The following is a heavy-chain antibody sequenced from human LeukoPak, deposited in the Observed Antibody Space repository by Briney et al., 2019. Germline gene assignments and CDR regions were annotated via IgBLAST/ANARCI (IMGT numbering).Heavy chain of an antibody. CDR1: GFTFSSYG. J-gene: IGHJ5*02. Sequence: GGSLRLSCAASGFTFSSYGMHWVRQAPGKGLEWVAVISYDGSNKYYADSVKGRFTISRDNSKNTLYLQMNSLRAEDTAVYYCARFEPYCSSTSCPLSGWFDPWGQGTLVTVSS. V-gene: IGHV3-30*03. CDR3: ARFEPYCSSTSCPLSGWFDP. D-gene: IGHD2-2*01. CDR2: ISYDGSNK.